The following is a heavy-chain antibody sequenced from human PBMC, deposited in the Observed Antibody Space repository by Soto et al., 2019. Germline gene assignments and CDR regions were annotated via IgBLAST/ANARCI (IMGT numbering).Heavy chain of an antibody. CDR1: GGSISSSSYY. CDR3: AGNLFYCSGGSCYGFYYYGMDV. CDR2: IYYSGST. Sequence: PSETLSLTCTVSGGSISSSSYYWGWIRQPPGKGLKWIGSIYYSGSTYYNPSLKSRVTISVDTSKNQFSLKLSSVTAADTAVYYCAGNLFYCSGGSCYGFYYYGMDVWGQGTTVTVSS. D-gene: IGHD2-15*01. V-gene: IGHV4-39*01. J-gene: IGHJ6*02.